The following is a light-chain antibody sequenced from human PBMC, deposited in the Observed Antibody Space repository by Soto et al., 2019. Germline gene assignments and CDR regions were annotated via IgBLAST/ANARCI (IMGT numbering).Light chain of an antibody. V-gene: IGLV2-11*01. J-gene: IGLJ1*01. Sequence: QSALTPPRSMSGTPGQSVTITCTGTSSDVGGYNYVSWYQQHPGKAPKLMIYDVSKRPSGVPDRFSGSKSGNTASLTISALQAEHEADYYCCSYAGTYSLVFGTGTKVIV. CDR2: DVS. CDR3: CSYAGTYSLV. CDR1: SSDVGGYNY.